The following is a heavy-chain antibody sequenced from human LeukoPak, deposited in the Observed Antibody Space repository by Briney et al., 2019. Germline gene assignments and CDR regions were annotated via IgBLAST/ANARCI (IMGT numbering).Heavy chain of an antibody. CDR3: ARDQRDSTTSYTWFDP. D-gene: IGHD1-1*01. Sequence: ASVKVSCKASGGTFSSYAISWVRQAPGQGLEWMGGIIPIFGTANYAQKFQGRVTITADESTSTAYMELSSLRSEDTAVYYCARDQRDSTTSYTWFDPWGQGTLVIVFS. CDR1: GGTFSSYA. J-gene: IGHJ5*02. V-gene: IGHV1-69*13. CDR2: IIPIFGTA.